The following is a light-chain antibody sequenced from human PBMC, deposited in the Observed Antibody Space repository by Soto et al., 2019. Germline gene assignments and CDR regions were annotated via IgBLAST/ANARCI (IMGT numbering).Light chain of an antibody. CDR2: RAS. Sequence: ILMTQSPDTLAVSPGDTVTLSCRASQSLSDNLAWYQQKTRQPPTHLIFRASTRFSSMPARFSGGGSGTEVTLTISRVQSEDFAVYYCQQYGNWPPWAFGPGTKVDIK. CDR1: QSLSDN. J-gene: IGKJ1*01. CDR3: QQYGNWPPWA. V-gene: IGKV3-15*01.